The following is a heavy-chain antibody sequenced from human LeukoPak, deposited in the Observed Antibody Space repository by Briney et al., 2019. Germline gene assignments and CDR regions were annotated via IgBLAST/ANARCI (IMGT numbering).Heavy chain of an antibody. CDR2: ISGSGGST. CDR3: AKDRKRITIFGVVTPFDY. J-gene: IGHJ4*02. V-gene: IGHV3-23*01. D-gene: IGHD3-3*01. Sequence: GGSLRLSCAASGFTFSSYAMSWVRQAPGKGLEWVSAISGSGGSTYYADSVKGRFTISRDNSKSTLYLQMNSLRAEDTAVYYCAKDRKRITIFGVVTPFDYWGQGTLVTVSS. CDR1: GFTFSSYA.